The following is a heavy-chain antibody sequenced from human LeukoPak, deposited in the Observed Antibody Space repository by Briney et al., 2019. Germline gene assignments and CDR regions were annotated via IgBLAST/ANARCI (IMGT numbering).Heavy chain of an antibody. CDR2: IWCDGSNK. V-gene: IGHV3-33*08. D-gene: IGHD6-13*01. J-gene: IGHJ6*02. CDR1: GFTFSSYG. CDR3: AREPPRIAAAGYYYYGMDV. Sequence: GRSLRLSCAASGFTFSSYGMHWVRQAPGKGLEWVAVIWCDGSNKYYADSVKGRFTISRDNSKNTLYLQMNSLRAEDTAVYYCAREPPRIAAAGYYYYGMDVWGQGTTVTVSS.